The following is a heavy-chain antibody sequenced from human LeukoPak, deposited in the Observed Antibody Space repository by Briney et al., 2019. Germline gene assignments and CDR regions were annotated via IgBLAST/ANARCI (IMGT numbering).Heavy chain of an antibody. D-gene: IGHD5-24*01. CDR2: IYYSGST. V-gene: IGHV4-39*01. CDR3: ARLVEMNHPYTTYYFDY. J-gene: IGHJ4*02. CDR1: GGSISSSSYY. Sequence: SETLSLTCTVSGGSISSSSYYWGWIRQPPGKGLEWIGSIYYSGSTYYNPSVKSRVTISVDTSKNQFSLKLSSVTAADTAVYYCARLVEMNHPYTTYYFDYWGQGTLVTVSS.